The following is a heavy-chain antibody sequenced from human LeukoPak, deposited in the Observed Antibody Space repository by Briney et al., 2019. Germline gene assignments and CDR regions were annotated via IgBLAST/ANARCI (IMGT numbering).Heavy chain of an antibody. CDR2: IRNAAFRGTV. J-gene: IGHJ6*02. V-gene: IGHV3-49*04. CDR3: TRGGIVATIGYAMDV. D-gene: IGHD5-12*01. CDR1: EFTFGDYA. Sequence: GGSLRLSCTASEFTFGDYALSWVRQAPGKGLEWVGLIRNAAFRGTVEYAATVAGRFSISRDNSKSIAYLQMNSLQTEDTAVYYCTRGGIVATIGYAMDVWGQGTTVTVFS.